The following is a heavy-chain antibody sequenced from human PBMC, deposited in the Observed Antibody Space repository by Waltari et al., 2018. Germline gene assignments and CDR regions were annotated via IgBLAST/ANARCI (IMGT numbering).Heavy chain of an antibody. CDR1: GFTFGDAA. J-gene: IGHJ4*02. V-gene: IGHV3-9*01. CDR2: ISWNSGSI. Sequence: EVQLVESGGGLVQPGRSLRLSCAASGFTFGDAAMHWVRQAPGKGQEWVSGISWNSGSIGYADSVKGRFTISRDNAKNSLYLQMNSLRTEDTALYYCAKGHSGSYGLDYWGQGTLVTVSS. CDR3: AKGHSGSYGLDY. D-gene: IGHD1-26*01.